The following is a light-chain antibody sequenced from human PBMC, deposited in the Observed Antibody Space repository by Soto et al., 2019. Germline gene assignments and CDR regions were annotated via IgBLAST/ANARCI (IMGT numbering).Light chain of an antibody. CDR2: EVS. CDR3: SSYTSSSTYV. J-gene: IGLJ1*01. CDR1: SCDVGAYNY. Sequence: QSALTQPASVSGSPGQSITISCTGTSCDVGAYNYVSWYQQHPGKAPKLMIYEVSNRPSGVSNRFSGSKSGNTASLTISGLQAEDEADYYCSSYTSSSTYVFGTGTKVTVL. V-gene: IGLV2-14*01.